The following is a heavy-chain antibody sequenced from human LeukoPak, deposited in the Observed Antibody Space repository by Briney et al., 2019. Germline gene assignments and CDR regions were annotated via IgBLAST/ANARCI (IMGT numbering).Heavy chain of an antibody. J-gene: IGHJ5*02. D-gene: IGHD2-2*01. CDR2: IYYSGST. V-gene: IGHV4-39*01. CDR3: ARRGYCSSTSCYEDGWFDP. Sequence: SETLSLTCTVSGGSISSSSYYWGWIRQPPGKGLEWIGSIYYSGSTYYNPSLKSRVTISVDTSKNQFSLKLSSVTAADTAVYYCARRGYCSSTSCYEDGWFDPWGQRTLVTVSS. CDR1: GGSISSSSYY.